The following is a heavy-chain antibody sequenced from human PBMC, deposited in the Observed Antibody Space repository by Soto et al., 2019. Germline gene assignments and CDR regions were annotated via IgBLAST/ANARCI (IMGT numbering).Heavy chain of an antibody. CDR2: IYYSGST. Sequence: QVQLQESGPGLVKPSQTLSLTCTVSGGSISSGDDYWSWIRQPPGKGLEWIGYIYYSGSTYYNPSLKRRITLSIDTYKKQFSLKLSSVTAADTAVYYCARTRYFDLWGRGTLVTVSS. V-gene: IGHV4-30-4*01. J-gene: IGHJ2*01. CDR1: GGSISSGDDY. CDR3: ARTRYFDL.